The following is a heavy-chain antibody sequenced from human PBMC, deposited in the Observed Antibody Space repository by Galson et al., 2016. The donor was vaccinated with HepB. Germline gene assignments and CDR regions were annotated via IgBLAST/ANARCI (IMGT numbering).Heavy chain of an antibody. CDR3: AKERVRRLTMVRGVLGPFDI. Sequence: SLRLSCAGSGFSFSTYAMSWVRQAPGKGLERVSGIRGSGGGIDYADSVTGRFTNSRDNSKNTLYLQMSSLRAEDTAVYYCAKERVRRLTMVRGVLGPFDIWGQGTLVTVSS. V-gene: IGHV3-23*01. D-gene: IGHD3-10*01. CDR2: IRGSGGGI. J-gene: IGHJ3*02. CDR1: GFSFSTYA.